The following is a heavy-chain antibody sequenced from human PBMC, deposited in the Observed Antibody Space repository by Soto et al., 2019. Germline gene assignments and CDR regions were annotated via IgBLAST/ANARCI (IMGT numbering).Heavy chain of an antibody. V-gene: IGHV4-30-4*08. J-gene: IGHJ4*02. CDR2: SYYSGST. CDR1: GGSISSGDYY. CDR3: ARGSYYFESSGYYLY. D-gene: IGHD3-22*01. Sequence: QVQLQESGPGLVKPSQTLSLTCTVSGGSISSGDYYWIWIRQPPGKGLEWIGYSYYSGSTYYNPSLKLRVTISVDTSKNQFSLKVSSVTAADTAVYYCARGSYYFESSGYYLYWGQVTLLGVSS.